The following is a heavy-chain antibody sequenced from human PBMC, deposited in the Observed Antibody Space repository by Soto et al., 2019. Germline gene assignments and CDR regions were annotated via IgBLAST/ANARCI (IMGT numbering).Heavy chain of an antibody. Sequence: QVQLVQSGAEVKKPGSSVKVSCKASGGTFRTSAISWVRQAPGQGLEWVGGIMPVFRRPKYAQNFQGSVTISADESTSTAYMELSSLRSDDTAVYYCARDKVRPQLGGNYYYILDVWGQGTAVTVSS. J-gene: IGHJ6*02. D-gene: IGHD3-3*02. CDR2: IMPVFRRP. CDR1: GGTFRTSA. CDR3: ARDKVRPQLGGNYYYILDV. V-gene: IGHV1-69*12.